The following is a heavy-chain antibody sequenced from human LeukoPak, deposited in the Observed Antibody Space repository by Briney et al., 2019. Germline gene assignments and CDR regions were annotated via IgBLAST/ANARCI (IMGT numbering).Heavy chain of an antibody. D-gene: IGHD5-18*01. CDR3: AKDLIARGYSYEFDY. Sequence: GGSLRLSCAASGFTFDDYAMHWVRQAPGKGLEWVSSISGSAGSTYYGDSVKGRFTVSRDNSKNTLYLQMNSLRAEDTAVYYCAKDLIARGYSYEFDYWGQGTLVTVSS. V-gene: IGHV3-23*01. J-gene: IGHJ4*02. CDR2: ISGSAGST. CDR1: GFTFDDYA.